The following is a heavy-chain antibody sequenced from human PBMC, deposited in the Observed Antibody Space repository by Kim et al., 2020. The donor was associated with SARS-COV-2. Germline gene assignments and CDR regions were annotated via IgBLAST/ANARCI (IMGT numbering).Heavy chain of an antibody. CDR3: VRGFDY. V-gene: IGHV4-59*09. J-gene: IGHJ4*02. CDR2: YYRAST. Sequence: YYRASTHCHPSPRTRVTISVDTSKNQFSLKLSSVTAADTAVYYCVRGFDYWGQGTLVTVSS.